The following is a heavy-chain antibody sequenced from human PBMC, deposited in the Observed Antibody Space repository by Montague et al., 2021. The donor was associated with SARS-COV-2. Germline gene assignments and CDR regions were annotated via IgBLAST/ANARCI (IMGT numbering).Heavy chain of an antibody. J-gene: IGHJ2*01. V-gene: IGHV4-59*13. D-gene: IGHD2-21*01. CDR1: GGSINNYY. CDR3: ARRGGGEVFARFMYWYFDV. Sequence: SETLSLTCSVSGGSINNYYWGWVRQSPGKGLEWIGYIYYSGSVTTSYNPSLKSRVSIPVDTSENQFSLKLTSVTAADTAVYYCARRGGGEVFARFMYWYFDVWSRGSLVTVSS. CDR2: IYYSGSVTT.